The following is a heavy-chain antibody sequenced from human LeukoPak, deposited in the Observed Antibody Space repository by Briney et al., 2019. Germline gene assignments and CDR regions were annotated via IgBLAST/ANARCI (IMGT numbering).Heavy chain of an antibody. Sequence: ASVTVSCKASGYTFTGYYMHWVRQAPGQGLEWMGWINPNSGGTNYAQKFQGRVTMTRDTSISTAYMELSRLRSDDTAVYYCARDYYDSSGYYTIFDYWGQGTLVTVSS. D-gene: IGHD3-22*01. CDR2: INPNSGGT. CDR3: ARDYYDSSGYYTIFDY. J-gene: IGHJ4*02. CDR1: GYTFTGYY. V-gene: IGHV1-2*02.